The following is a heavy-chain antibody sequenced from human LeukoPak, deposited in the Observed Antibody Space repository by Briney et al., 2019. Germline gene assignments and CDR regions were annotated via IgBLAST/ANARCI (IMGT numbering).Heavy chain of an antibody. CDR3: ATGHSYGYDY. V-gene: IGHV3-74*01. Sequence: GGSLRLSCAASGLTFSDFWMHWVRQPPGKGLVWVALVKGDGRTTIYADSVKGRFTISRDNAKNTLYLQRNSLRADDSGVYYCATGHSYGYDYWGQGVLVTVSS. CDR1: GLTFSDFW. J-gene: IGHJ4*02. D-gene: IGHD5-18*01. CDR2: VKGDGRTT.